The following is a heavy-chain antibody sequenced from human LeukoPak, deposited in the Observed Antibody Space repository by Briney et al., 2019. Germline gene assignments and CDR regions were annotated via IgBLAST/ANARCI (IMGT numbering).Heavy chain of an antibody. CDR1: GYTFTGYY. D-gene: IGHD3-9*01. CDR3: ARFYWLSDAVFDY. CDR2: ISAYNGNT. Sequence: ASVKVSCKASGYTFTGYYMHWVRQAPGQGLEWMGWISAYNGNTNYAQKLQGRVTMTTDTSTSTAYMELRSLRSDDTAVYYCARFYWLSDAVFDYWGQGTLVTVSS. J-gene: IGHJ4*02. V-gene: IGHV1-18*04.